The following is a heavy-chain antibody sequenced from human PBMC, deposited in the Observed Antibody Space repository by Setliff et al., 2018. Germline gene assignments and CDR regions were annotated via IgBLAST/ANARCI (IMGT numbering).Heavy chain of an antibody. V-gene: IGHV1-18*01. Sequence: ASVKVSCKASGYTFNHYGITWVRLAPGQGLEWMGWISAHSGNTFYAPQFQGRLVMTTDTSTNTAYMELRNLTSDDTAMYFCERLVRYCTRVTCQRSSDGDFWGKGTPVTVAS. D-gene: IGHD2-8*01. CDR3: ERLVRYCTRVTCQRSSDGDF. CDR2: ISAHSGNT. CDR1: GYTFNHYG. J-gene: IGHJ4*02.